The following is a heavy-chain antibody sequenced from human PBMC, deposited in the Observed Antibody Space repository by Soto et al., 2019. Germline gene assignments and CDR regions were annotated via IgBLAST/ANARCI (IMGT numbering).Heavy chain of an antibody. J-gene: IGHJ5*02. D-gene: IGHD6-13*01. CDR2: INHSGST. Sequence: SETLSLTCAVYGGSFSGYYWSWIRQPPGKGLEWIGEINHSGSTNYNPSLKSRVTISVDTSKNQFSLKLSSVTAADTAVYYCARAIAAAGRTRLGWFDPWGQGTLVTVSS. CDR3: ARAIAAAGRTRLGWFDP. V-gene: IGHV4-34*01. CDR1: GGSFSGYY.